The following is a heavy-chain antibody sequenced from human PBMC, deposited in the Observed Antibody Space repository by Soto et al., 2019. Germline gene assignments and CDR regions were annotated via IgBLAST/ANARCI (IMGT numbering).Heavy chain of an antibody. V-gene: IGHV3-53*01. CDR3: AKARVGYSYGYALDY. CDR1: WFTVSSNY. CDR2: IYSGGST. J-gene: IGHJ4*02. Sequence: GVLRLSRAASWFTVSSNYMSWLRQAPGKWLEWVSVIYSGGSTYYADSVKGRFTISRDNSKNTLYLQMNSLRAEDTAVYYCAKARVGYSYGYALDYLGQGTLVTVSS. D-gene: IGHD5-18*01.